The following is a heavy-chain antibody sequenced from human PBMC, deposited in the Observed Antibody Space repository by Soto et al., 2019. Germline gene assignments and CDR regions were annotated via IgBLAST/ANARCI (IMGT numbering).Heavy chain of an antibody. V-gene: IGHV4-31*03. J-gene: IGHJ6*02. CDR2: IYYSGST. CDR3: ARDRGGYSSGWYGMDV. Sequence: SETLSLTCSVSGGCISSGGYYWSWIRQHPGKGLEWIGYIYYSGSTYYNPSLESRITILVDTSKNQFSLKLSSVTAADTAVYYCARDRGGYSSGWYGMDVWGQGSMVTVSS. D-gene: IGHD6-19*01. CDR1: GGCISSGGYY.